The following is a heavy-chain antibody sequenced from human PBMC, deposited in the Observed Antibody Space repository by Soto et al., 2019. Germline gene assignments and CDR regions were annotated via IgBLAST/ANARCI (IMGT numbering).Heavy chain of an antibody. Sequence: SSETLSLTCTVSGGSISSSSYYWGWIRQPPGKGLEWIGSIYYSGSTYYNPSLKSRVTISVDTSKNQSSLKLSSVTAADTAVYYCATRGDGYNSYYYYGMDVWGQGTTVTVSS. J-gene: IGHJ6*02. CDR3: ATRGDGYNSYYYYGMDV. V-gene: IGHV4-39*01. CDR2: IYYSGST. CDR1: GGSISSSSYY. D-gene: IGHD5-12*01.